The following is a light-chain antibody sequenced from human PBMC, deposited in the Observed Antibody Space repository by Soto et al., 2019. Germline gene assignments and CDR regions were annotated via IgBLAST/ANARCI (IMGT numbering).Light chain of an antibody. CDR1: SSNIGSNY. CDR3: AAWDDSLSGPV. J-gene: IGLJ2*01. Sequence: QSVLTQPPSASGTPGQRVTISCSGSSSNIGSNYVYWYQQLPGTAPKLLIYRNNQRPSGVPDRFSGSKSGASASLAISGLRSEDEAEYYCAAWDDSLSGPVFGGWTKLTVL. V-gene: IGLV1-47*01. CDR2: RNN.